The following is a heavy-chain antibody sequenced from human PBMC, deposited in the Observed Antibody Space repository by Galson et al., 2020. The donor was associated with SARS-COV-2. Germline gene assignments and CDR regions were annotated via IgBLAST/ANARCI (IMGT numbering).Heavy chain of an antibody. D-gene: IGHD5-12*01. CDR1: GFSLSTSGVG. J-gene: IGHJ4*02. Sequence: SGPTLVKPTQTLTLTCTFSGFSLSTSGVGVGWIRHPPGKALEWLALIYWNEDKRYRPSLNSRLTITKDTPKNQVVLTMTNMDPVDTATYFCAQGSGYDRTFYFDYWGQGTLVTVSS. CDR2: IYWNEDK. V-gene: IGHV2-5*01. CDR3: AQGSGYDRTFYFDY.